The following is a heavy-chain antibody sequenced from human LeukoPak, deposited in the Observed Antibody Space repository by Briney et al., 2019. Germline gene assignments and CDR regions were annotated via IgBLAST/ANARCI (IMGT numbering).Heavy chain of an antibody. CDR1: GFTFSSYS. CDR2: ISSSSSYI. V-gene: IGHV3-21*01. J-gene: IGHJ4*02. D-gene: IGHD3-10*01. Sequence: GGSLRLSCAASGFTFSSYSMNWVRQAPGKGLEWVSSISSSSSYIYYADSVKGRFTISRDNAKNSLYLQMNSLRAEDTAVYYCARGGPMVRGVTFDYWGQGTLVTVSS. CDR3: ARGGPMVRGVTFDY.